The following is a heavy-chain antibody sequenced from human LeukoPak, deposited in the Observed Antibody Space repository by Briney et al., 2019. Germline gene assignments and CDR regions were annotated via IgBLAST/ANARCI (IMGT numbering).Heavy chain of an antibody. D-gene: IGHD5-12*01. CDR3: ARRSPSGYEYFDY. J-gene: IGHJ4*02. V-gene: IGHV3-21*01. Sequence: GGSLRLSCAASGFSFRDYTMNWVRQAPGKGLEWLASISTGSSYIYYADSVKGRFTISRDNAKNSLYLQMNSLRAEDTAVYYCARRSPSGYEYFDYWGQGTLVTVSS. CDR2: ISTGSSYI. CDR1: GFSFRDYT.